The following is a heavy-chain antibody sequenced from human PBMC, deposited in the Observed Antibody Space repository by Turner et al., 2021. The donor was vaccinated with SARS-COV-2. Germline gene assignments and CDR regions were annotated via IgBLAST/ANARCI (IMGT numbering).Heavy chain of an antibody. V-gene: IGHV3-30-3*01. CDR2: ISYDGSNK. Sequence: QVQLVASGGGVVQPGRSLSLSCAASGFTFSSYAMHWVRQAPGKGLEWVAVISYDGSNKFYADSVKGRFTISRDNSKNTLYLQMNSLRAEDTAVYYCARNYGGNSLDYWGQGTLVTVSS. J-gene: IGHJ4*02. CDR3: ARNYGGNSLDY. D-gene: IGHD4-17*01. CDR1: GFTFSSYA.